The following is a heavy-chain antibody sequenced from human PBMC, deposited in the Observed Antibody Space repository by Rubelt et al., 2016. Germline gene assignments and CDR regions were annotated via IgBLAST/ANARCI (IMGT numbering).Heavy chain of an antibody. V-gene: IGHV3-23*03. CDR3: ARAPLGYGMDV. CDR2: IYSGGST. J-gene: IGHJ6*02. Sequence: EVQLLESGGGLVQPGGSLRLSCAASGFTFSSYAMSWVRQAPGKGLEWVSVIYSGGSTYYADSVKCRLTISRDNSESTLYLQMNSLRAEDTAVYYCARAPLGYGMDVWGQGTTVTVSS. CDR1: GFTFSSYA.